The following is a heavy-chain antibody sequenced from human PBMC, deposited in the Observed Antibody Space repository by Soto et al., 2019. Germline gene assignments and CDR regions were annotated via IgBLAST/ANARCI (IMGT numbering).Heavy chain of an antibody. CDR3: AKADRVAAGFDY. J-gene: IGHJ4*02. Sequence: GGSLRLSCAASGFTFSSYGMHWVRQAPGKGLEWVAGISYDGSNKYYADSVKGRFTISRDTSKNTLYLQMNSLRAEDTAVYYCAKADRVAAGFDYWGQGTLVTVSS. V-gene: IGHV3-30*18. D-gene: IGHD6-13*01. CDR1: GFTFSSYG. CDR2: ISYDGSNK.